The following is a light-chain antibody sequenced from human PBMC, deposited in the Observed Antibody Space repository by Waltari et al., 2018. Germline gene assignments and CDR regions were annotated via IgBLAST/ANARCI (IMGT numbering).Light chain of an antibody. J-gene: IGKJ1*01. CDR2: AAS. CDR1: QSISSY. V-gene: IGKV1-39*01. CDR3: QQSYSTPRT. Sequence: DIQLTHSPSSLSASVGDSVTITCRASQSISSYLNWYQQKPGKAPKLLIYAASSLQSGVPSRFSGSGSATDFTLTISSLQPEDFATYYCQQSYSTPRTFGQGTKVEIK.